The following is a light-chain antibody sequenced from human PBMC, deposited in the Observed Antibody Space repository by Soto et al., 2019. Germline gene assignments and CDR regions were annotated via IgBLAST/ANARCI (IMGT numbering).Light chain of an antibody. V-gene: IGKV3D-15*01. CDR1: QTVSNN. CDR3: QQYNQWPLT. Sequence: EIVMTQSPATLSVSPGEKATLSCRASQTVSNNLAWYQQKPGQAPRLLIYFASTRATGIPARFSGSGSGTDFKPTISILQADYVAVYYCQQYNQWPLTFGGGTKVETK. J-gene: IGKJ4*01. CDR2: FAS.